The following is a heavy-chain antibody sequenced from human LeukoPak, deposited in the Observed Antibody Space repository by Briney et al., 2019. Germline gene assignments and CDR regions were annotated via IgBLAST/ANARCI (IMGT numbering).Heavy chain of an antibody. CDR2: ISSSGSTI. J-gene: IGHJ6*03. V-gene: IGHV3-48*03. D-gene: IGHD3-10*01. CDR3: ARGISPYYYGSGSYRYYYYMDV. CDR1: GLTFSSYE. Sequence: GGSLRLSCAASGLTFSSYEMNWVRQARGKGLEGGLYISSSGSTIYYADSVKGRFTISRDNDKNSLHLQMNSLRAEDTAVYYCARGISPYYYGSGSYRYYYYMDVWGKGTTVTISS.